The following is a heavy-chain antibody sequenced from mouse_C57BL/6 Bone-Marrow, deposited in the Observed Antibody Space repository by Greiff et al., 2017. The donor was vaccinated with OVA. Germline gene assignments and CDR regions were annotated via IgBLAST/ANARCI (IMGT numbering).Heavy chain of an antibody. Sequence: QVQLKQSGAELVRPGASVTLSCKASGYTFTDYEMHWVKQTPVHGLEWIGAIDPETGGTAYNQKFKGKAILTADKSSSTAYMELRSLTSEDSAVYYCTRPDEAYWGQGTLVTVSA. CDR2: IDPETGGT. CDR3: TRPDEAY. V-gene: IGHV1-15*01. J-gene: IGHJ3*01. CDR1: GYTFTDYE.